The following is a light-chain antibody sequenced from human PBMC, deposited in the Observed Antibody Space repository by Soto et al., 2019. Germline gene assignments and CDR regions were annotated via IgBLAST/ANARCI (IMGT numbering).Light chain of an antibody. CDR3: QVSEVWPT. Sequence: IVLTQSPATLDLSPGERAALSCRASQSVSTSLAWYQHKPGQAPRLIIYDASKRDPGLPARFSGSGSGTDFTLNISSLEPEDFAVYYCQVSEVWPTFGQGTKVEIK. CDR1: QSVSTS. V-gene: IGKV3-11*01. J-gene: IGKJ1*01. CDR2: DAS.